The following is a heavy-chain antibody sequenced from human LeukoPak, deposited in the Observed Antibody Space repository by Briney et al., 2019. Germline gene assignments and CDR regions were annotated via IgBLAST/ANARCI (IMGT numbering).Heavy chain of an antibody. Sequence: GGSLRLSCAASGFTFSSYGMHGVRQAPGKGLEWVAFIRYDGSNKYYADSVKGRFNIPRHNSKNRQYLQMNSVRAEDRAVYYCARGSYSSSWKAFGYWGQGTLVHV. J-gene: IGHJ4*02. CDR3: ARGSYSSSWKAFGY. V-gene: IGHV3-30*02. CDR1: GFTFSSYG. CDR2: IRYDGSNK. D-gene: IGHD6-13*01.